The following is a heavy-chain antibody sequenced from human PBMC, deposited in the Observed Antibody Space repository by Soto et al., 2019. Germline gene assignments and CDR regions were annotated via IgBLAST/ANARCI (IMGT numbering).Heavy chain of an antibody. Sequence: QLQLQESGPGQVRPSETLSLTCIVSGVSVRSYTWSWVRQPANKGLEWIGRVFSSVSATYNPSLKSRVNITMDTPENRISLKLDSVTAADAGVYYCARDGMTTGDTWGPGTAVTVSS. D-gene: IGHD2-21*02. CDR3: ARDGMTTGDT. V-gene: IGHV4-4*07. CDR1: GVSVRSYT. CDR2: VFSSVSA. J-gene: IGHJ4*02.